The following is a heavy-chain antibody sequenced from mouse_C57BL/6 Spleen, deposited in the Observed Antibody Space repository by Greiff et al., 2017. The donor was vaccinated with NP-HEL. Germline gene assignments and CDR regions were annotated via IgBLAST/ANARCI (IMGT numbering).Heavy chain of an antibody. Sequence: QQPGAELVRPGSSVKLSCKASGYTFTSYWMDWVKQRPGQGLEWIGNIYPSDSETHYNQKFKDKATLTVDKSSSTAYMQLSSLTSEDSAVYYCARGLLRGYFDVWGTGTTVTVSS. CDR3: ARGLLRGYFDV. V-gene: IGHV1-61*01. D-gene: IGHD2-3*01. CDR2: IYPSDSET. CDR1: GYTFTSYW. J-gene: IGHJ1*03.